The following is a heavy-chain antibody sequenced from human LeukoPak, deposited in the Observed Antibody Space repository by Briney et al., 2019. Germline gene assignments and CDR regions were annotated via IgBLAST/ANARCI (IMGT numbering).Heavy chain of an antibody. CDR2: IHSGGTT. J-gene: IGHJ4*02. V-gene: IGHV3-53*05. D-gene: IGHD3-22*01. CDR3: AKGGYYERPWYFDY. Sequence: GGSLRLSCAASGFTVSSNYMTWVRQAPGKGLEWVSLIHSGGTTSYADSVKDRFTISRDNFKNTLYLQMNSLRAEDTAVYYCAKGGYYERPWYFDYWGQGTLVTVSS. CDR1: GFTVSSNY.